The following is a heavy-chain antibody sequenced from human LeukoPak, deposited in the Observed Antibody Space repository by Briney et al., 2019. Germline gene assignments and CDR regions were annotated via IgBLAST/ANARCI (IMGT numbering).Heavy chain of an antibody. D-gene: IGHD5-24*01. CDR3: ARERDGYNSLLYDY. CDR2: IYYSGST. J-gene: IGHJ4*02. Sequence: SETLSLTWTVAAGSSSSYCWGWVRQAPGKGLEWLGYIYYSGSTNYNPSLKSRVTISVGTSKNQFSLKLSSVTAADTAVYYCARERDGYNSLLYDYWGQGTLVTVSS. CDR1: AGSSSSYC. V-gene: IGHV4-59*01.